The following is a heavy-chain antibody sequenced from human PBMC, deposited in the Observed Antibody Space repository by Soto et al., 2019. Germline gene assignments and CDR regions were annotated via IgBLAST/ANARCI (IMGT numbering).Heavy chain of an antibody. D-gene: IGHD5-18*01. V-gene: IGHV3-30-3*01. J-gene: IGHJ6*02. CDR1: GFTFSSYA. Sequence: PGGSRRLSCAASGFTFSSYAMHWVRQAPGKGLEWVAVISYDGSNKYYADSVKGRFTISRDNSKNTMYLQMNSLRAEDTAVYYWARELPAMAAYYYYGMDVWGQGTTVTVSS. CDR3: ARELPAMAAYYYYGMDV. CDR2: ISYDGSNK.